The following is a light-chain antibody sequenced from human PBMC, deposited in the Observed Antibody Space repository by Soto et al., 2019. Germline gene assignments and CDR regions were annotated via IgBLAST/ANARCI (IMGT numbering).Light chain of an antibody. J-gene: IGKJ1*01. CDR2: GAS. V-gene: IGKV3D-15*01. Sequence: EIVLTQSPGTLSLSPGDRATLSCRASQSVGGNVAWYQQIPGQPPKLLIFGASSRATGIADKFSGSGSGTEFTLTISSLQSEDFAVYYCQQYNNWPETFGQGTKVDIK. CDR3: QQYNNWPET. CDR1: QSVGGN.